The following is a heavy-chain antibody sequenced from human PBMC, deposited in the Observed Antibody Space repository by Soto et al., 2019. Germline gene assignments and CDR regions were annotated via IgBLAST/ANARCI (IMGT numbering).Heavy chain of an antibody. D-gene: IGHD3-16*01. CDR2: INPNSGGT. J-gene: IGHJ6*02. V-gene: IGHV1-2*04. Sequence: ASVKVSCKASGYTFTGYYMHWVRQAPGQGLEWMGWINPNSGGTNYAQKFQGWVTMTRDTSISTAYMELSRLRSDDTAVYYCARTNVEGYYYYGMDVWGQGTTVTVPS. CDR1: GYTFTGYY. CDR3: ARTNVEGYYYYGMDV.